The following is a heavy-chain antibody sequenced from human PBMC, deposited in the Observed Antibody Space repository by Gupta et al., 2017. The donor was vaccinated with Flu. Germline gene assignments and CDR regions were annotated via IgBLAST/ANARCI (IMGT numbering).Heavy chain of an antibody. D-gene: IGHD1-26*01. J-gene: IGHJ4*02. CDR2: IDPSSGGT. CDR1: GYTFSGNY. Sequence: QVQLVQSGAEVKKPGSSVTVSCKASGYTFSGNYMHWVRQAPAQGLEWMGRIDPSSGGTIYAQKFQGRVTMTTDTSTSTAYMELSRLTSDDTALYYCAKENLLGGTLNWGQGTLVTVSS. V-gene: IGHV1-2*06. CDR3: AKENLLGGTLN.